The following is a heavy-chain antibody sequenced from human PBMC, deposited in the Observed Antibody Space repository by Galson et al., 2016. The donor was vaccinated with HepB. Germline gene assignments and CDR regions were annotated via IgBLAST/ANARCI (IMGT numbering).Heavy chain of an antibody. J-gene: IGHJ4*02. CDR2: ISSNGGST. CDR3: VKDDSSSWYSYFDY. V-gene: IGHV3-64D*06. Sequence: SLRLSCAASGFTFSSYAMHWVRQAPGKGLEFVSAISSNGGSTYYADSVKGRFTISRDNSKNTLYLQMSSLRAEDTAVYYCVKDDSSSWYSYFDYWGQGTLVTVSS. D-gene: IGHD6-13*01. CDR1: GFTFSSYA.